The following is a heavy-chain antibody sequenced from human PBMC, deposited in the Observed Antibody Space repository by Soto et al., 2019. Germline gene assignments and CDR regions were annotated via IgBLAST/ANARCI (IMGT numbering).Heavy chain of an antibody. D-gene: IGHD2-21*02. CDR2: IYYSGST. J-gene: IGHJ5*02. CDR3: ARHPSDFWFDP. CDR1: GGSISSSSYF. V-gene: IGHV4-39*01. Sequence: QLQLQESGPGLVKPSETLSLTCTVSGGSISSSSYFWGWIRQPPGKGLEWIGSIYYSGSTYYNPSXKXXVPVSVDTSRTQFALKPSSVTAADTAVYYCARHPSDFWFDPWGQGTLVTVSS.